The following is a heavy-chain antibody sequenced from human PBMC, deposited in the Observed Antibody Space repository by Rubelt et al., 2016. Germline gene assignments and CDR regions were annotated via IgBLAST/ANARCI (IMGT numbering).Heavy chain of an antibody. Sequence: QVQLQESGPGLVKPSETLSLTCTVSGYSISSYYWTWIRQPPGKGLEWIGYIYYSGTTNYSPSLKSRVTISLDTSKNEFSLELTSGTAADTAGYYCARHLVGIAAAGKGYYFDSWGQGSLVTVSS. CDR1: GYSISSYY. CDR2: IYYSGTT. D-gene: IGHD6-13*01. V-gene: IGHV4-59*08. J-gene: IGHJ4*02. CDR3: ARHLVGIAAAGKGYYFDS.